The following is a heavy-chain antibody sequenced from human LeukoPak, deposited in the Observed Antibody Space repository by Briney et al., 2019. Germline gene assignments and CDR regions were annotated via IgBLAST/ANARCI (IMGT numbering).Heavy chain of an antibody. D-gene: IGHD3-10*01. CDR3: ARILEDTMVRGVIRYYYYYYMDV. CDR2: INHSGST. V-gene: IGHV4-34*01. Sequence: SETLSLTCAVYGGSFSGYYWSWIRQPPGKGLEWIGEINHSGSTNYNPSLKSRVTISVDTSKNQFSLKLSSVTAADTAVYYCARILEDTMVRGVIRYYYYYYMDVWGKGTTVTISS. J-gene: IGHJ6*03. CDR1: GGSFSGYY.